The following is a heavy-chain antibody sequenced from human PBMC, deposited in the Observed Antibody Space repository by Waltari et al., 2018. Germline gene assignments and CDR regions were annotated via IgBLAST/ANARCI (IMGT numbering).Heavy chain of an antibody. J-gene: IGHJ6*02. CDR1: GGTFSSYA. CDR2: IIPIFGTA. V-gene: IGHV1-69*05. CDR3: ATGKLPRSIDYYYYGMDV. D-gene: IGHD1-26*01. Sequence: QVQLVQSGAEVKKPGSSVKVSCKASGGTFSSYAISWVRQAPGQGLEWMGGIIPIFGTANYAQKFQGRVTITTDESTSTAYMELSSLRSEDTAVYYCATGKLPRSIDYYYYGMDVWGQGTTVTVSS.